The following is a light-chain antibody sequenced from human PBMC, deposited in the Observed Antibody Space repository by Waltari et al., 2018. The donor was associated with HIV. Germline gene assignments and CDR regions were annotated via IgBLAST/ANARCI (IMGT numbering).Light chain of an antibody. CDR1: QSVRSN. CDR3: QHYTNRPPRT. J-gene: IGKJ1*01. V-gene: IGKV3-15*01. Sequence: ELVMTQSPATRSVSPGDRATRSCRASQSVRSNVAWYQQKPGQAPSLLTYGASTRATGVPARFSVSRSGTEFTLILSSLQSEDFAVYYCQHYTNRPPRTFGQGTKVEVK. CDR2: GAS.